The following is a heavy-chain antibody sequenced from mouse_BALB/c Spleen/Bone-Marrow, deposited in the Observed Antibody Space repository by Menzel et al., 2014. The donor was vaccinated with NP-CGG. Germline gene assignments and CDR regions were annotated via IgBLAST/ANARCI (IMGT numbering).Heavy chain of an antibody. J-gene: IGHJ3*01. CDR2: IFPVNADT. V-gene: IGHV1-80*01. CDR1: GYVFTDYW. CDR3: ARFATGSFAY. Sequence: LQESGAELVRPGSSVKISCKASGYVFTDYWMNWLRQRPGQGLEWIGQIFPVNADTNYKANFKDKVTLTADKSSTTAYMQLSSLTSEDSAVYFCARFATGSFAYWGQGTLVTVSA. D-gene: IGHD1-1*01.